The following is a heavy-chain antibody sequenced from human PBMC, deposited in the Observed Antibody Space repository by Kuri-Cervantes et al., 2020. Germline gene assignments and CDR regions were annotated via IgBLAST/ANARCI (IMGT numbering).Heavy chain of an antibody. J-gene: IGHJ4*02. CDR3: ARSPPPTSYDYIWGSYRPWFDY. V-gene: IGHV4-59*01. CDR2: IYYSGST. Sequence: ESLKISCAVSGASFDNYYWSWIRQPPGKGLEWIGYIYYSGSTNYNPSLKSRVTISVDTSKNQFSLKLSSVTAADTAVYYCARSPPPTSYDYIWGSYRPWFDYWGQGTLVTVSS. D-gene: IGHD3-16*02. CDR1: GASFDNYY.